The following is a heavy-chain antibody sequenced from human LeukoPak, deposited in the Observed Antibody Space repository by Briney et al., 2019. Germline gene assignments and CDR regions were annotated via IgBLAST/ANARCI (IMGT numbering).Heavy chain of an antibody. Sequence: PGGSLRLSCAASGFTFSSYAMSWVRQAPGKGLEWVSGISGSGGRTYYADPVKGRFTISRDNSKNTLYLEMNSLRAEDTALYYCAKGSSSFYYDSSGYYDLTFDYWGQGTLVTVSS. D-gene: IGHD3-22*01. J-gene: IGHJ4*02. CDR1: GFTFSSYA. CDR3: AKGSSSFYYDSSGYYDLTFDY. V-gene: IGHV3-23*01. CDR2: ISGSGGRT.